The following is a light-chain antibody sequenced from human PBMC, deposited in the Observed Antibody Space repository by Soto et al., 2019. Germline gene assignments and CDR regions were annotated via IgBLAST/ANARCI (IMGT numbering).Light chain of an antibody. CDR1: SSDVGSYNL. J-gene: IGLJ2*01. Sequence: QSALTQPASVSGSPGQSITISCTGTSSDVGSYNLVSWYQQHPGKAPKLMIYEGSKRPSGVSNRFSGSKSGNTASLTISGLQAQDEAHYYCCSYAGSSMVFGGGTKLTVL. V-gene: IGLV2-23*01. CDR3: CSYAGSSMV. CDR2: EGS.